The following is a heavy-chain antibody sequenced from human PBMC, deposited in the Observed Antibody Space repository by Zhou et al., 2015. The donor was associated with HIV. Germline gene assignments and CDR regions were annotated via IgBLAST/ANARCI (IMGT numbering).Heavy chain of an antibody. J-gene: IGHJ6*02. Sequence: QVQLVQSGAEVKKPGSSVKVSCKASGGTFSSYAISWVRQAPGQGLEWMGGIIPIFGTPNYAQKFQDRVTITADDSTSTAYMEVRSLTSQDTAVYYCAKDAAGLRPSGLDVWGQGTSVTVSS. V-gene: IGHV1-69*01. CDR1: GGTFSSYA. CDR3: AKDAAGLRPSGLDV. D-gene: IGHD2-8*01. CDR2: IIPIFGTP.